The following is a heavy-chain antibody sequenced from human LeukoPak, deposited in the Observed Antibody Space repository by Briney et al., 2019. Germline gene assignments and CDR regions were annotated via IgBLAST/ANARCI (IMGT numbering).Heavy chain of an antibody. CDR3: AASGFPITMTDY. V-gene: IGHV1-58*02. Sequence: SVTVSCKASGFTFTSSAMQWVRQARGQRLEWIGWIVVGSGNTNYAQKFQERVTITRDMSTSTAYMELSSLRSEDTAVYYCAASGFPITMTDYWGQGTLVTVSS. CDR1: GFTFTSSA. D-gene: IGHD3-22*01. J-gene: IGHJ4*02. CDR2: IVVGSGNT.